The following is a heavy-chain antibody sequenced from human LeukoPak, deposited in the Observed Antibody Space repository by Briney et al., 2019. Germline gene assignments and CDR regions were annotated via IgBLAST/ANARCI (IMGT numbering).Heavy chain of an antibody. J-gene: IGHJ4*02. CDR3: ARGPRLGATFDY. D-gene: IGHD1-26*01. V-gene: IGHV1-69*13. Sequence: ASVKVSCKASGGTFSSYAISWVRQAPGQGLEWMGGIIPIFGTANYAQKFQGRVTITADESTSTAYMELSSLRSEDTAVYYCARGPRLGATFDYWGQGTLVTVSS. CDR1: GGTFSSYA. CDR2: IIPIFGTA.